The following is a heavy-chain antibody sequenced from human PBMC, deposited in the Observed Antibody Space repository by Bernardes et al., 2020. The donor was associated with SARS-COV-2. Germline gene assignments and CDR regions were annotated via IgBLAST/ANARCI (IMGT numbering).Heavy chain of an antibody. Sequence: ASVKVSCKASGYTFTSYGISWVRQAPGQGLEWMGWISAYNGNTNYAQKLQGRVTMTTDTSTSTAYMELRSLRSDDTAVYYCARDCTVTAPCYYYGMDVWGQGTTVTVSS. V-gene: IGHV1-18*01. CDR2: ISAYNGNT. CDR3: ARDCTVTAPCYYYGMDV. CDR1: GYTFTSYG. J-gene: IGHJ6*02. D-gene: IGHD4-4*01.